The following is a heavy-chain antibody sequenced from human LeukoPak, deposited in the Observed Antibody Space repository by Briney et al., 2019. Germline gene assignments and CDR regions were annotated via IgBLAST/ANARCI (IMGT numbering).Heavy chain of an antibody. J-gene: IGHJ3*02. V-gene: IGHV3-23*01. CDR2: VSGSAVRT. Sequence: PGGSLRLSCAASGFTFSSYSMNWVRQAPGKGLEWVSGVSGSAVRTSYADSMKGRVTISRDNSKNTVTLQMNSLRIEDTAVYYCAAESGGRVVGDDPFVIWGQGTRVTVSS. D-gene: IGHD2-2*01. CDR3: AAESGGRVVGDDPFVI. CDR1: GFTFSSYS.